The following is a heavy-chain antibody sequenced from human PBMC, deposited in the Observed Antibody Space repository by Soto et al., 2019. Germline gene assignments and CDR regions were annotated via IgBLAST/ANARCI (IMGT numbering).Heavy chain of an antibody. D-gene: IGHD3-10*01. CDR3: AKGDADSGSRVFDY. CDR2: IRGSGFKT. Sequence: GGSLRLSCAASEFIFSDYVMTWVRQAPGKGLEWVSSIRGSGFKTYYADIAKGRFTISRDNPKNTLYLQMNSLRGEDTALYYCAKGDADSGSRVFDYWRQGILDTVSS. V-gene: IGHV3-23*01. J-gene: IGHJ4*02. CDR1: EFIFSDYV.